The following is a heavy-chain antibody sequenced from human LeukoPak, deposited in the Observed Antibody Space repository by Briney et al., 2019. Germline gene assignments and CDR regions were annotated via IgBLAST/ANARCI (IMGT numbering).Heavy chain of an antibody. CDR3: ARRAKWGGTFDI. D-gene: IGHD3-16*01. J-gene: IGHJ3*02. V-gene: IGHV4-39*01. Sequence: SETLSLTCTVSGGSISTSNYYWGWIRQPPGKGLEWIGTIYYSGSTSYNPSLKSRVTISVNTSKNQFSLNLSSVTAADTAVYHCARRAKWGGTFDIWGQGTMVTVSS. CDR2: IYYSGST. CDR1: GGSISTSNYY.